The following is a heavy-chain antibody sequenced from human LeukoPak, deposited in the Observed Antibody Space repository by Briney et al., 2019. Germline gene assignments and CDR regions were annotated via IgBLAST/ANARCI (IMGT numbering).Heavy chain of an antibody. J-gene: IGHJ4*02. Sequence: GGSLRLSCAASGFTFSSHSMNWVRQAPGKGLERVSSISGSSSYIYYADSVKGRFTISRDNANNSLYLQMNSLRAEDTAVYYCAREARAYGGYSQSDYWGQGTLVTGSS. CDR1: GFTFSSHS. CDR3: AREARAYGGYSQSDY. D-gene: IGHD5-12*01. V-gene: IGHV3-21*01. CDR2: ISGSSSYI.